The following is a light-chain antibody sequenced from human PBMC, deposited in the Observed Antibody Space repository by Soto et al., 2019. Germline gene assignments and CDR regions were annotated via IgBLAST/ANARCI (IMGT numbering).Light chain of an antibody. Sequence: EIVLTQSPGTLSLSPGDRATLSCRASQSVSSSDLAWYQQKPGQAHRLLIYGASTRATAIPDRFSGSGSGTDFTLTISRLEPEDFAVYYCQHYGGSPLYTFGQGTKLEIK. V-gene: IGKV3-20*01. J-gene: IGKJ2*01. CDR2: GAS. CDR3: QHYGGSPLYT. CDR1: QSVSSSD.